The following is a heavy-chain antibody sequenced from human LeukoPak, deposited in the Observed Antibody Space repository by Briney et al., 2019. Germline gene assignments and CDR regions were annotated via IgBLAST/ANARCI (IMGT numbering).Heavy chain of an antibody. Sequence: ASVTVSCKASGYTFTSYYMHWVRQAPGQGLEWVGIINPSGGSTSYAQKFQGRVTMTRDMSTSTVYMELSSLRSEDTAVYYCASSRSLSGWTRFDYWGQGTLVTVSS. CDR1: GYTFTSYY. D-gene: IGHD6-19*01. CDR3: ASSRSLSGWTRFDY. J-gene: IGHJ4*02. CDR2: INPSGGST. V-gene: IGHV1-46*01.